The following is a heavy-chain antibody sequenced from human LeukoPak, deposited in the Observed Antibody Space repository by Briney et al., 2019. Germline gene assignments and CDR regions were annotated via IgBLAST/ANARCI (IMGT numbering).Heavy chain of an antibody. CDR2: IKRDGSAK. CDR1: GFQFSNYW. V-gene: IGHV3-7*01. Sequence: GGSLRLSCAASGFQFSNYWMTWVRQAPGKGLEWVANIKRDGSAKSYVDSVKGRFTISRDNFKNTLYLQMNSLRAEDTAVYYCARRNYASGYGNWFDPWGQGTLVTVSS. CDR3: ARRNYASGYGNWFDP. J-gene: IGHJ5*02. D-gene: IGHD3-10*01.